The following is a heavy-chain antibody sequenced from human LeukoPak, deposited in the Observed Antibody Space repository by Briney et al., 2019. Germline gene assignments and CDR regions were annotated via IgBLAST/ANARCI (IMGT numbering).Heavy chain of an antibody. V-gene: IGHV4-59*01. Sequence: SETLSPTCTVSGGSISSYYWSWIRQPPGKGLEWIGYIYYSGSTNYNPSLKSRVTISVDTSKNQFSLKLSSVTAADTAVYYCARRELFYFDYWGQGTLVTVSS. CDR3: ARRELFYFDY. D-gene: IGHD1-26*01. J-gene: IGHJ4*02. CDR2: IYYSGST. CDR1: GGSISSYY.